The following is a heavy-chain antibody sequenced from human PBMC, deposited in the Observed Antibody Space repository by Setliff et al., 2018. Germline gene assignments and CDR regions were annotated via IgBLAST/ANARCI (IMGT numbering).Heavy chain of an antibody. CDR2: IYYSGST. CDR1: GGSISSYY. J-gene: IGHJ6*02. CDR3: ARRHVDTAMVIYYYGMDV. V-gene: IGHV4-59*12. Sequence: TSETLSLTCTVSGGSISSYYWSWIRQPPGKRLEWIGYIYYSGSTNYNPSLESRVTISRDNAKNSLYLQMNSLRAEDTAVYYCARRHVDTAMVIYYYGMDVWGQGTTVTVSS. D-gene: IGHD5-18*01.